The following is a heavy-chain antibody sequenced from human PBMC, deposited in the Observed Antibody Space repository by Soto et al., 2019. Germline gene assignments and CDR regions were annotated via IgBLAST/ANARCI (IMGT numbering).Heavy chain of an antibody. Sequence: PVQGSCPAAGFTFRSSAVQWGRQARGQRLEWIGWIVVGSGNTNYAQKFQERVTITRDMSTSTAYMELSSLRSEDTAVYYCATACDIVVVPAPFDYWGQGTLVTVSS. CDR2: IVVGSGNT. V-gene: IGHV1-58*01. D-gene: IGHD2-2*01. J-gene: IGHJ4*02. CDR3: ATACDIVVVPAPFDY. CDR1: GFTFRSSA.